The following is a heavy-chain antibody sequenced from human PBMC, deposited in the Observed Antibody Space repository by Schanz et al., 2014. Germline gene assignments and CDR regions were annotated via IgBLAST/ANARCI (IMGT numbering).Heavy chain of an antibody. CDR2: IWNNGVTK. Sequence: QVQLVESGGGVVQFGRSLRLSCVASGFTFSSYGMHWVRQAPGKGLEWVAVIWNNGVTKYYADSVKGRFTISRDNAKNSLFLQMNRLRAEDTAVYYCARPRFDYGEVDYWGQGTLVTVSS. CDR1: GFTFSSYG. J-gene: IGHJ4*02. CDR3: ARPRFDYGEVDY. D-gene: IGHD4-17*01. V-gene: IGHV3-33*03.